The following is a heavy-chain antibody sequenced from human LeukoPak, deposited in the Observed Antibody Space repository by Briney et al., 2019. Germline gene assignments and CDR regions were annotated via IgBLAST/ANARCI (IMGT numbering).Heavy chain of an antibody. V-gene: IGHV4-59*08. Sequence: PSETLSLTCTVSGGSISNYYWSWIRQPPGKGLEWIGYIYYSGSTNYNPSLKSRVTISVDTSKNQFSLKLSSVTAADTAVYYCARVIDYYDSSGYYFYFDYWGQGTLVTVSS. CDR3: ARVIDYYDSSGYYFYFDY. CDR2: IYYSGST. D-gene: IGHD3-22*01. J-gene: IGHJ4*02. CDR1: GGSISNYY.